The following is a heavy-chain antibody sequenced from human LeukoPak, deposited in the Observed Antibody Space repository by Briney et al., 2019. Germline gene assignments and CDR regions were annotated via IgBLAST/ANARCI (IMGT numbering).Heavy chain of an antibody. V-gene: IGHV3-23*01. CDR1: GFTFSGYA. Sequence: GGSLRLSCAASGFTFSGYAMSWVRQAPGKGLEWVSGISGSGGSTYYADSVKGRFTISRDNSKNTLFLQMNSLRAEDTALYYCAKGSYYDNSGYYYFDYWGQGTLVTVSS. CDR2: ISGSGGST. CDR3: AKGSYYDNSGYYYFDY. J-gene: IGHJ4*02. D-gene: IGHD3-22*01.